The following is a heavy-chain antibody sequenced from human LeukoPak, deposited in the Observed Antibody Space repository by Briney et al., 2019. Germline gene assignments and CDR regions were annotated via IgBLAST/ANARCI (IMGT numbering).Heavy chain of an antibody. CDR1: GETVSSGAYY. D-gene: IGHD6-6*01. Sequence: SETLSLTSSVSGETVSSGAYYWSWIRQHPGKGLEWIGNIYYSGSTYYTPTLRSRLTISVDTSNNQLSLKMASVTAADMAVYYCARGGVAARLMYGFQNWFDPWGQGTLVTVSS. V-gene: IGHV4-31*03. CDR2: IYYSGST. CDR3: ARGGVAARLMYGFQNWFDP. J-gene: IGHJ5*02.